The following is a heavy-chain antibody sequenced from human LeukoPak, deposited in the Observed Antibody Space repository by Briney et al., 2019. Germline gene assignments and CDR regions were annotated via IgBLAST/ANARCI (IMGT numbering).Heavy chain of an antibody. D-gene: IGHD6-25*01. V-gene: IGHV3-23*01. CDR3: AKDSGGPYSSYDY. CDR1: GITFSSYA. J-gene: IGHJ4*02. Sequence: GGSLRLSCAASGITFSSYAMSWVRQAPGKGLEWVSAITDSGGRTYYADSVKGRFTISRDSSRNTLYLQMNSLRAEDTAVYYCAKDSGGPYSSYDYWGQGSLVTVSS. CDR2: ITDSGGRT.